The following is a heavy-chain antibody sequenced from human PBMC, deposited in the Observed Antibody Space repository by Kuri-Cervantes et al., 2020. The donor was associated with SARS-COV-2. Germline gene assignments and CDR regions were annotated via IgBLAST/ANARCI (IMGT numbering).Heavy chain of an antibody. CDR1: NFTFSNAW. D-gene: IGHD5-24*01. CDR2: IKSKTNAGTT. V-gene: IGHV3-15*07. Sequence: GESLKISCAASNFTFSNAWMNWVRQAPGKGLEWVGRIKSKTNAGTTDYGAPVKGRFTISRDDSKHTLYLQMNSLKIEDTAVYYCTTTVEMATFYYAMDVWGQGTTVTVSS. CDR3: TTTVEMATFYYAMDV. J-gene: IGHJ6*02.